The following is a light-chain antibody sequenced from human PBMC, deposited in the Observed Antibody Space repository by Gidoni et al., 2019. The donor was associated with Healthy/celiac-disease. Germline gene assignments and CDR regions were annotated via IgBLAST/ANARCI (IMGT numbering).Light chain of an antibody. CDR2: AAS. J-gene: IGKJ2*01. V-gene: IGKV1-39*01. Sequence: DIQLTQSPSSLSASVGDRVTITCRASQSISSYLNWYQQKPGKAPKLLIYAASSLQSGVPARFSGSGSGTEFTLTISSLQPEDVATYNCQQSYSTPMYTFGQGTKLEIK. CDR1: QSISSY. CDR3: QQSYSTPMYT.